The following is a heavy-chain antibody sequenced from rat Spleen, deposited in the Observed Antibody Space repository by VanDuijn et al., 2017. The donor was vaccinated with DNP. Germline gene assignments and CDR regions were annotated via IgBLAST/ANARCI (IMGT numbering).Heavy chain of an antibody. J-gene: IGHJ3*01. CDR2: ISTSGGST. Sequence: EVQLVESGGGLVQPGRSLKLSCAASGFVFSDYNMAWVRQAPTKGLEWVASISTSGGSTYYRDSVKGRFTISRDNAKSTLYLQMDSLRSDDTATYFCATGAYYFDSWGQGTLVTVSS. D-gene: IGHD1-1*01. CDR1: GFVFSDYN. CDR3: ATGAYYFDS. V-gene: IGHV5-27*01.